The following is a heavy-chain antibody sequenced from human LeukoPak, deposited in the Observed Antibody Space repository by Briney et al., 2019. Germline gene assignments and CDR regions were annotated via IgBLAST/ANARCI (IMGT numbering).Heavy chain of an antibody. J-gene: IGHJ4*02. CDR3: ARAACSGGSWRFDY. D-gene: IGHD2-15*01. V-gene: IGHV3-48*04. CDR1: GFTFSSYS. Sequence: GGSLRLSWAASGFTFSSYSMNWDRQAPGKGLEWDSYISSSSSTIYYADSVKGRLTISRDNAKNTLYLQMNSLRAEDTAVYYCARAACSGGSWRFDYWGQGTLVTVSS. CDR2: ISSSSSTI.